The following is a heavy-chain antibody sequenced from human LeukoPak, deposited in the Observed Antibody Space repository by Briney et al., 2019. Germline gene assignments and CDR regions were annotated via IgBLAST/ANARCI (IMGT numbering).Heavy chain of an antibody. CDR1: GFTFSSYS. J-gene: IGHJ4*02. CDR3: ARGQAQYYYDLGY. D-gene: IGHD3-22*01. Sequence: GGSLRLSCAASGFTFSSYSMNWVRQAPGKGLEWVSYISSSSSTIYYADSVKGRFTISRDNAKNSLYLQMNSLRAEDTAVYYCARGQAQYYYDLGYRGQGTLVTVSS. V-gene: IGHV3-48*01. CDR2: ISSSSSTI.